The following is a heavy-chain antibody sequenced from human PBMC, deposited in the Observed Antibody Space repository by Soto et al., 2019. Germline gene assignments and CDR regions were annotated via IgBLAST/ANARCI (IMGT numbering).Heavy chain of an antibody. CDR1: GYTFTSYG. D-gene: IGHD6-19*01. CDR2: ISAYNGNT. CDR3: ARDLAGIAVAGSFDS. V-gene: IGHV1-18*01. Sequence: QVQLVQSGAEVKKPGASVKVSCKASGYTFTSYGISWVRQAPGQGLEWMGWISAYNGNTNYAQKLQGRVTMTTDTSTNKANMKLRSLRSDDTAVYYCARDLAGIAVAGSFDSGGQGTLVTVSS. J-gene: IGHJ4*02.